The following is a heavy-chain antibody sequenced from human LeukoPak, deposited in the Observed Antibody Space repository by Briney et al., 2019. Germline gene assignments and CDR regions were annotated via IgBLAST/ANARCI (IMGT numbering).Heavy chain of an antibody. CDR1: GGSISSYY. CDR3: ARDFYDFWSGYPGQHNWFDP. D-gene: IGHD3-3*01. V-gene: IGHV4-59*01. J-gene: IGHJ5*02. CDR2: IYYSGST. Sequence: SETLSLTCTVSGGSISSYYWSWIRQPPGKGLEWIGYIYYSGSTNYNPSLKSRVTISVDTSKNQFSLKLSSVTAADTAVYYCARDFYDFWSGYPGQHNWFDPRGQGTLVTVSS.